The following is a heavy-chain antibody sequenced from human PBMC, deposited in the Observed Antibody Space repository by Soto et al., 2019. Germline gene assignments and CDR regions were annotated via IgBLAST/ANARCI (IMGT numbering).Heavy chain of an antibody. D-gene: IGHD4-4*01. V-gene: IGHV1-69*13. CDR2: IIPIFGTA. CDR3: ARVNSNYARYYYYGMDV. J-gene: IGHJ6*02. Sequence: GASVKVSCKASGGTFSSYAISWVRQAPGQGLEWMGGIIPIFGTANYAQKFQGRVTITADESTSTAYMELSSLRSEDTAVYYCARVNSNYARYYYYGMDVWGQGTTVTVSS. CDR1: GGTFSSYA.